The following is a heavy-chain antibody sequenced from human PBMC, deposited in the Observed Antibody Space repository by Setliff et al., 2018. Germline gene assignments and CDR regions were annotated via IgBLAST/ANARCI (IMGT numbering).Heavy chain of an antibody. V-gene: IGHV1-8*03. CDR3: ARVKVIVGATPRTYYMDV. J-gene: IGHJ6*03. Sequence: RASVKVSCKASGYTFASYDINWVRQATGQGLEWMGWMNPNSGNTGYAQKFQGRVTITRNTSISIAYMELSSLRSEDTAVYYCARVKVIVGATPRTYYMDVWGKGTTVTVSS. CDR2: MNPNSGNT. CDR1: GYTFASYD. D-gene: IGHD1-26*01.